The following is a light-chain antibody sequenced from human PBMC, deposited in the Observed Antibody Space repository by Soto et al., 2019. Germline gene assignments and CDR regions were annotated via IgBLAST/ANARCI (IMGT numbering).Light chain of an antibody. V-gene: IGKV4-1*01. Sequence: DIVMTQSPDSLAVSLGERATINCKSSQSVLFSSNNKNYLAWYQQKPGQPPKLLIYWASTRESGVPNRFSGSGSGTDFTLTISSLQAEDVAVCYCQQSYSTPITFGQGTRLEIK. CDR2: WAS. CDR1: QSVLFSSNNKNY. J-gene: IGKJ5*01. CDR3: QQSYSTPIT.